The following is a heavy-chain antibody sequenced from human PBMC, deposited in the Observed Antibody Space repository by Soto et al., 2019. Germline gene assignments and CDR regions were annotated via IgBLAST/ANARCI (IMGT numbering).Heavy chain of an antibody. CDR3: ARVRLSGTPEGKVFHF. V-gene: IGHV3-72*01. CDR1: GFTFSDHY. CDR2: IKNKANSYYI. D-gene: IGHD3-10*01. Sequence: GGSLRLSCAASGFTFSDHYMDWVRQAPGKGLEWVGRIKNKANSYYIQYAASVKGRFTVSRDDSKNSLYLQMNSLKTEDTAVYYCARVRLSGTPEGKVFHFWGLGTMVTSPQ. J-gene: IGHJ6*01.